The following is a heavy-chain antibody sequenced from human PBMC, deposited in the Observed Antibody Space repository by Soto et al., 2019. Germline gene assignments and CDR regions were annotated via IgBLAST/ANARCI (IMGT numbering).Heavy chain of an antibody. Sequence: QVQLVQSGAEVKKPGSSVKVSCKASGGTFSSYAISWVRQAPGQGLEWMGGIIPIFGTANYAQKFQGRVTITADESTSXAXXERNSLSSEDTAVYYCARDRNSSPTQSYDYSGLDVWGHGTTVTVSS. V-gene: IGHV1-69*12. J-gene: IGHJ6*02. CDR2: IIPIFGTA. CDR1: GGTFSSYA. D-gene: IGHD6-13*01. CDR3: ARDRNSSPTQSYDYSGLDV.